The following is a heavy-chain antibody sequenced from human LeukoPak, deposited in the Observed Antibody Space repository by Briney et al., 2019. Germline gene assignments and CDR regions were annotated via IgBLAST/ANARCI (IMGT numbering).Heavy chain of an antibody. J-gene: IGHJ6*03. D-gene: IGHD3-16*01. V-gene: IGHV4-59*01. CDR3: ARETSQKGAHYMDV. CDR1: GGSISSYY. Sequence: SETLSLTCTVSGGSISSYYWSWIRQPPGKGLGYIGYIYYSGSTNYNPSLKSRVTISVDTSKNQFSLKLSSVTAADTAVYYCARETSQKGAHYMDVWGKGTTVAISS. CDR2: IYYSGST.